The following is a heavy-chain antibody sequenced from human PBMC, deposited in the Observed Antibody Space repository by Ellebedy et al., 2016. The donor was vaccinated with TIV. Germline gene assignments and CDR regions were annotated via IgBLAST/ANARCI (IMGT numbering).Heavy chain of an antibody. J-gene: IGHJ4*02. CDR2: IYYSGRT. V-gene: IGHV4-39*07. CDR3: ARGGGSYSDY. D-gene: IGHD1-26*01. CDR1: GGSISSSSNY. Sequence: SETLSLTCTVSGGSISSSSNYWVWIRQPPGKGLEWIGSIYYSGRTYYNPSLMSRVTISVDTSKNQFSLRLSSVSAADTAVYYCARGGGSYSDYWGQGILVTVSS.